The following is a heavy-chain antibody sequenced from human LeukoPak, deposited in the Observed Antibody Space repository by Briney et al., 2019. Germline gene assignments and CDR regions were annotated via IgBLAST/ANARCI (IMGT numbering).Heavy chain of an antibody. CDR1: GGAISSYY. Sequence: SETLSLTCTVSGGAISSYYWSWIRQPPGKGLEWIGYIYYSGSTNYNPSLKSRVTISVDTSKNQFSLKLSSVTAADTAVYCGASMGNASGDYWGQEPWSPSPQ. D-gene: IGHD7-27*01. CDR3: ASMGNASGDY. J-gene: IGHJ4*01. CDR2: IYYSGST. V-gene: IGHV4-59*01.